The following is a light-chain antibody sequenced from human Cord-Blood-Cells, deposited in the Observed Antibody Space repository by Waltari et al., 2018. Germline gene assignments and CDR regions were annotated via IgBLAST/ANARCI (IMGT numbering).Light chain of an antibody. CDR2: DAS. J-gene: IGKJ1*01. V-gene: IGKV3-11*01. CDR3: QQRSNWPPWT. CDR1: QSVSSY. Sequence: EIVLTQSPATLSLSPGERATLSCRASQSVSSYVAWYQQKPGQAPRRLLYDASNRATGIPARFSGSGSGTDFTLTISSLEPEDFAVYYCQQRSNWPPWTFGQGTKVEIK.